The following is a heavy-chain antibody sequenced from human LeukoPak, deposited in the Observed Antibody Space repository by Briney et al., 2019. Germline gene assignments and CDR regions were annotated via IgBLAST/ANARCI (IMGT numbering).Heavy chain of an antibody. Sequence: TGGSLRLSCAASGFTFSSYGMHWVRQAPGKGLERVAFIRYDGSNKYYADSVKGRFTISRDNSKNTLYLQMNSLRAEDTAVYYCEAGCSSTSCLFDYWGQGTLVTVSS. J-gene: IGHJ4*02. CDR1: GFTFSSYG. D-gene: IGHD2-2*01. CDR2: IRYDGSNK. CDR3: EAGCSSTSCLFDY. V-gene: IGHV3-30*02.